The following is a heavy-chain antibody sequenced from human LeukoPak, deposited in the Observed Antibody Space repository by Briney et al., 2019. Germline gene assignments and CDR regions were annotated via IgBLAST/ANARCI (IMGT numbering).Heavy chain of an antibody. V-gene: IGHV4-4*07. J-gene: IGHJ3*02. CDR3: ARVTSSGYYRDAFDI. CDR2: IYTSGST. CDR1: GGSISSYY. D-gene: IGHD3-22*01. Sequence: SETLSLTCTVSGGSISSYYWSWIRQPAGKGPEWIGRIYTSGSTNYNPSLKSRVTMSVDTSKNQFSLKLSSVTAADTAVYYCARVTSSGYYRDAFDIWGQGTMVTVSS.